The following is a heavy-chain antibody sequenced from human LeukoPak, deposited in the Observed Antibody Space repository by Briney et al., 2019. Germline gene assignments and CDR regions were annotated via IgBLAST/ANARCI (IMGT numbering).Heavy chain of an antibody. CDR2: ISGSGANT. V-gene: IGHV3-23*01. CDR1: GFTFSSYA. Sequence: GGSLRLSCAASGFTFSSYAMTWVRQAPGKGLEWVSTISGSGANTYYADSVKGRFAISRDNSKNTLSLQMNSLRVEDTALYYCAKYSDSTGAHYFDYWGQGTLVTVSS. J-gene: IGHJ4*02. D-gene: IGHD2/OR15-2a*01. CDR3: AKYSDSTGAHYFDY.